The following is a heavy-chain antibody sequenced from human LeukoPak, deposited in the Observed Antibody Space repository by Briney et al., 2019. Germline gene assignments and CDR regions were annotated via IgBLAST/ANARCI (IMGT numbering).Heavy chain of an antibody. CDR2: ISGSGGST. D-gene: IGHD4-17*01. CDR3: AKAGNGDYGPVHYYYMDV. V-gene: IGHV3-23*01. Sequence: GGSLRLSCAASGFTFSSYAMSWVRQAPGKGLEWVSAISGSGGSTYYADSVKGRFTISRDNSKNTLYLQMNSLRAEDTAVYYCAKAGNGDYGPVHYYYMDVWGKGTTVTISS. CDR1: GFTFSSYA. J-gene: IGHJ6*03.